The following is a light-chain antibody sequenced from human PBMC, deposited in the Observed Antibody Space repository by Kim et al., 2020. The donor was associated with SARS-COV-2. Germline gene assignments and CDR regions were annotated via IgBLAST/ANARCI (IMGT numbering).Light chain of an antibody. J-gene: IGKJ1*01. V-gene: IGKV3-15*01. Sequence: EIVMTQSPATLSVSPGERATLSCRASQSVSSNLAWYQQKPGQPPRLLIYGASTRATGIPARFSGSGSGTEFTLTISSLQSEDFAVYDCQRAGTFGQGTKVEIK. CDR2: GAS. CDR3: QRAGT. CDR1: QSVSSN.